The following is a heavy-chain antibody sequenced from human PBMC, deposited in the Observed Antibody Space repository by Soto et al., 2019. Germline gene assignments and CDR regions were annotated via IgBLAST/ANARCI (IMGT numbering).Heavy chain of an antibody. Sequence: SETLSLTCTVSGGSISSGGFYWSWVRQHPGKGLEGVGDIYYSGSTYYNPSLKSRVTISVDTSKNQFSLKLSSVTAADTAVYYCAREGGYCSSTSCGPNWFDPWGQGTLVTVSS. V-gene: IGHV4-31*03. D-gene: IGHD2-2*03. CDR2: IYYSGST. CDR3: AREGGYCSSTSCGPNWFDP. CDR1: GGSISSGGFY. J-gene: IGHJ5*02.